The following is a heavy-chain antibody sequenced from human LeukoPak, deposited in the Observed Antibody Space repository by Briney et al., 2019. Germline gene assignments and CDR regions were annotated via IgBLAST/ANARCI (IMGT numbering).Heavy chain of an antibody. J-gene: IGHJ4*02. V-gene: IGHV3-23*01. CDR2: ISGSGGST. CDR3: AKQGYYYDSSGYYPDY. CDR1: GFTFSSYA. D-gene: IGHD3-22*01. Sequence: GGSLRLSCAASGFTFSSYAMSWVRQAPGKGLEWVSAISGSGGSTYYADSVKGRFTISRGNSKNTLYLQMNSLRTEDTAVYYCAKQGYYYDSSGYYPDYWGQGTLVTVSS.